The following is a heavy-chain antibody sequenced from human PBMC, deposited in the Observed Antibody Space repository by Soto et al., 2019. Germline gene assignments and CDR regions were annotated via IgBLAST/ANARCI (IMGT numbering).Heavy chain of an antibody. D-gene: IGHD1-26*01. V-gene: IGHV4-59*01. J-gene: IGHJ4*02. CDR1: GGSISSYY. CDR2: IYYSGST. CDR3: ARGRERDYFDY. Sequence: SETLSLTCTVSGGSISSYYWSWIRQPPGKGLEWIGYIYYSGSTNYNPSLKSRVTISVDTSKNQFSLKLSSVTAEDTAVYYCARGRERDYFDYWGQGTLVTVSS.